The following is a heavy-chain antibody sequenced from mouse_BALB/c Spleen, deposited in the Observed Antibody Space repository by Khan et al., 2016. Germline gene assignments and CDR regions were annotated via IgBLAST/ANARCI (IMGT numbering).Heavy chain of an antibody. D-gene: IGHD1-1*01. J-gene: IGHJ2*01. CDR1: AFNIKDTY. CDR3: ARRGSIFCVGSSYGY. V-gene: IGHV14-3*02. CDR2: IDPTNGNT. Sequence: VQLQQSGTELVKPGASVKLSCTSSAFNIKDTYMHWVKQRPEQGLEWIGRIDPTNGNTKYDPKFQGKATITADTSSNTAYLQLSSLTAEATAVYYCARRGSIFCVGSSYGYWGQGTTLTVSS.